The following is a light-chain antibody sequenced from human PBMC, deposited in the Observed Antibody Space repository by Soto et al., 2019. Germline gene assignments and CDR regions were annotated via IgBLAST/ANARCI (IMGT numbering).Light chain of an antibody. CDR1: QRLFTSY. J-gene: IGKJ2*01. V-gene: IGKV3-20*01. CDR2: DAS. Sequence: EIVLTQSPGTLSLFPGARATLSCRASQRLFTSYLAWYQQKPGQAPRLLIYDASSRAAGVPDRVTGGGSGTDFTLTISGLEPEDFALYFCQQYERPPFAFGQGTKLEIK. CDR3: QQYERPPFA.